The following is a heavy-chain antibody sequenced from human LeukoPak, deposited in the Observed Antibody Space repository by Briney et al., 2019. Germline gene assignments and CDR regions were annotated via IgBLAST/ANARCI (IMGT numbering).Heavy chain of an antibody. D-gene: IGHD6-6*01. CDR2: INHSGST. CDR1: RGSFSGYY. J-gene: IGHJ4*02. CDR3: ARARRGSTSSPFRSSIAARNYFYF. Sequence: PSDTLSLTRAVCRGSFSGYYWSWIRQPPGKGLEWIGEINHSGSTHYNPSLKSRVTISVDTSKKQFSLKLSSVTAADTAVYYCARARRGSTSSPFRSSIAARNYFYFWGQGSLVTVSS. V-gene: IGHV4-34*01.